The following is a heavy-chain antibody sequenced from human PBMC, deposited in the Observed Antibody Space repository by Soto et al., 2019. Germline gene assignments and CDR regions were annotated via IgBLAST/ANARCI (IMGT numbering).Heavy chain of an antibody. CDR1: GFTFSSYG. CDR2: ISSDESDK. Sequence: GGSLRLSCAASGFTFSSYGMHWVRQAPGKGLEWVAVISSDESDKYYADSVRGRFTISRDNSTNTLYLQMNSLRGEDGGMYYCAKGVSFHRNFYYYMDVCRKGRTVTXSS. V-gene: IGHV3-30*18. CDR3: AKGVSFHRNFYYYMDV. J-gene: IGHJ6*03.